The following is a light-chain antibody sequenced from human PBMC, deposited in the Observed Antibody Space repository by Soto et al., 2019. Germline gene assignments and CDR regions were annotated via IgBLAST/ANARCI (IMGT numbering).Light chain of an antibody. CDR1: QTISSC. CDR3: QQPHGNPIT. V-gene: IGKV1-9*01. CDR2: APS. Sequence: DIQMSQPPSSLSASVLDRLTITCRASQTISSCLDWYQQKPGKAPKLLIYAPSNFQSGVPSRFSGSGSGTHFTLTISSLQPEDFATYYCQQPHGNPITFGQGTRLEIK. J-gene: IGKJ5*01.